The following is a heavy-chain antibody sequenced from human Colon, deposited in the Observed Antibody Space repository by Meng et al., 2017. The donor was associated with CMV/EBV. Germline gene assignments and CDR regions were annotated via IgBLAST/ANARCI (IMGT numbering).Heavy chain of an antibody. CDR3: ARNYGSGSPPLYYYYGLDV. Sequence: GGSLRLSCAASGLTLSDHYMDWVRQAPGKGLEWVGRIRNKVNSYTTEYAASVKGRFTISRDASKNSLYLQMNSLKTEDTAVYFCARNYGSGSPPLYYYYGLDVWGQGTTVTVSS. CDR2: IRNKVNSYTT. V-gene: IGHV3-72*01. CDR1: GLTLSDHY. D-gene: IGHD3-10*01. J-gene: IGHJ6*02.